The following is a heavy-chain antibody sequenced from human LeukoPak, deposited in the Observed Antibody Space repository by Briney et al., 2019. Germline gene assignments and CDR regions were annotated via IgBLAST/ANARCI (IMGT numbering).Heavy chain of an antibody. V-gene: IGHV4-59*01. J-gene: IGHJ4*02. D-gene: IGHD5-12*01. CDR1: GGSISSYY. CDR2: ISYSGST. Sequence: SETLSLTCTVSGGSISSYYWSWIRQPPGKGLEWIGYISYSGSTNYNPSLKSRVTISLDTSKNQFSLKLRSVTAADTAVYYCARGFDSKSTYFDYWGQGTLVTVSS. CDR3: ARGFDSKSTYFDY.